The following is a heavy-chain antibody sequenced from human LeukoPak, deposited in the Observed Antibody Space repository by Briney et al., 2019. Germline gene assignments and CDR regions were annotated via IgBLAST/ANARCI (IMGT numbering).Heavy chain of an antibody. CDR3: ARGRLGYYYGSQSYFPS. V-gene: IGHV4-34*01. CDR2: IDHSGDT. D-gene: IGHD3-10*01. CDR1: GGSFSDYY. J-gene: IGHJ4*02. Sequence: SETLSLTCTVYGGSFSDYYWSWIRQPPGEGLEWIGEIDHSGDTNYNPSLKSRVTISVDTSKNQFSLNLKSVTAADTAMFYCARGRLGYYYGSQSYFPSWGQGTLVTVSS.